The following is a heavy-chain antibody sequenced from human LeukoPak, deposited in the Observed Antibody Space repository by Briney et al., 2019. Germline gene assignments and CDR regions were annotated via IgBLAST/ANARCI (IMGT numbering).Heavy chain of an antibody. CDR2: IYHSGST. CDR1: GGSISSYY. J-gene: IGHJ4*02. CDR3: ARHLYSSGWYPYFDY. Sequence: SETLSLTCTVSGGSISSYYWSWIRQPPGKGLEWIGDIYHSGSTNYNPSLKSRVTISVDRSKNHFSLKLSSVTAADTAVYYCARHLYSSGWYPYFDYWGEGTLVTVSS. D-gene: IGHD6-19*01. V-gene: IGHV4-59*08.